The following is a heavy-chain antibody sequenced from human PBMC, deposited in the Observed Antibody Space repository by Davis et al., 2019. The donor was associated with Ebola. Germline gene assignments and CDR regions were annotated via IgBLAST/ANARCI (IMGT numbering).Heavy chain of an antibody. CDR2: ISTTSSTI. D-gene: IGHD3-10*01. Sequence: GESLKISCAASGFTFGSYSVNWVRQAPGKGLEWVSYISTTSSTINYADSVKGRFTISRDNAKNSLYLQMNSLRDEDTAVYFCARIRSGSGSYGASDIWGQGTMVTVSS. J-gene: IGHJ3*02. V-gene: IGHV3-48*02. CDR1: GFTFGSYS. CDR3: ARIRSGSGSYGASDI.